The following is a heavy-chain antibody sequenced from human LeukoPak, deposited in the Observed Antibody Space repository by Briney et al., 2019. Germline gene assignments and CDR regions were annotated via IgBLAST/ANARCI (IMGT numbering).Heavy chain of an antibody. Sequence: SGGSLRLSCAASGFTFSSYWMHWVRQAPGKGLVWVSRINSDGSITNYADSVKGRFTISRDNAKNTLYLQMNSLRAEDTAVYYCEPGRYYYGSGSLDDYWGQGTLVTVSS. V-gene: IGHV3-74*01. CDR3: EPGRYYYGSGSLDDY. CDR2: INSDGSIT. CDR1: GFTFSSYW. D-gene: IGHD3-10*01. J-gene: IGHJ4*02.